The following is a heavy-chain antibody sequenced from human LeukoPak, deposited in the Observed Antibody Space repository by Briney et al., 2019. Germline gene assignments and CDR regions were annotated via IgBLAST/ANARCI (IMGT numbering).Heavy chain of an antibody. CDR2: INPNSGGT. J-gene: IGHJ4*02. CDR3: ARVPMVRSRIDEYYLDY. CDR1: GYTFTGYD. Sequence: ASVTVSCKASGYTFTGYDMHWVRQAPGQGLEWMGWINPNSGGTNYAQKFQGRVTMTRDTSISTAYMELSRLRSDDTTVYYCARVPMVRSRIDEYYLDYWGQGTLVTVSS. D-gene: IGHD3-10*01. V-gene: IGHV1-2*02.